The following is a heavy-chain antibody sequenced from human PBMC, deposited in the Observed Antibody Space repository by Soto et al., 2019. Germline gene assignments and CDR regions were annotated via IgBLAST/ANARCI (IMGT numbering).Heavy chain of an antibody. CDR2: IIPILGIA. V-gene: IGHV1-69*02. J-gene: IGHJ4*02. D-gene: IGHD4-17*01. Sequence: QVQLVQSGAEVKKPGSSVKVSCKASGGTFSSYTISWVRQAPGQGLEWMGRIIPILGIANYAQKFQGRVTITADKSTSTAYMELSSLRSEDTAVYYCARGIWPRLPFDYWGQGTLVTVSS. CDR3: ARGIWPRLPFDY. CDR1: GGTFSSYT.